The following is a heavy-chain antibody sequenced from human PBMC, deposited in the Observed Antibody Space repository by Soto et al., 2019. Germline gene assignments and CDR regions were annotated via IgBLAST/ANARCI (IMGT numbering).Heavy chain of an antibody. V-gene: IGHV2-5*02. CDR2: IYWDDDK. Sequence: QITLKESGPTLVKPTQTLTLTCTFSGFSLSSSGVSVGWIRQPPGKALEWLALIYWDDDKRYSPSLKGRLTITKDTSKYQVVLTMTNVDPVDTATYYCAHRGRCSGGTCYSNDAFDIWGQGTMVTVSS. CDR3: AHRGRCSGGTCYSNDAFDI. J-gene: IGHJ3*02. CDR1: GFSLSSSGVS. D-gene: IGHD2-15*01.